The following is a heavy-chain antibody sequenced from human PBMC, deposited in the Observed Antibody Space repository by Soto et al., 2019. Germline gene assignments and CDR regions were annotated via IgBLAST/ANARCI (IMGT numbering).Heavy chain of an antibody. CDR1: GFTFSSYS. V-gene: IGHV3-48*01. D-gene: IGHD4-17*01. J-gene: IGHJ3*02. CDR3: ARDYGDYDGAFDI. CDR2: ISSSSSTI. Sequence: GGSLRLSCAASGFTFSSYSMNWVRQAPGKGLEWVSYISSSSSTIYYADSVKGRFTISRDNAKNSLYLQMNSLRAEDTAVYYCARDYGDYDGAFDIWGQGTMVTVSS.